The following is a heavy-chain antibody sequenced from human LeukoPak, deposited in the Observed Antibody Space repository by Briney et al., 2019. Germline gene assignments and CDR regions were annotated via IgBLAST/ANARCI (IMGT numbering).Heavy chain of an antibody. CDR2: IKQDGSEK. CDR3: ARGCITMVRGVISGYYYYMDV. V-gene: IGHV3-7*01. D-gene: IGHD3-10*01. CDR1: GFTFSSYW. Sequence: GSLRLSCAASGFTFSSYWMSWVRQAPGKGLEWVANIKQDGSEKYYVDSVKGRFTISRDNAKNSLYLQMNSLRAEDTAVYYCARGCITMVRGVISGYYYYMDVWGKGTTVTVSS. J-gene: IGHJ6*03.